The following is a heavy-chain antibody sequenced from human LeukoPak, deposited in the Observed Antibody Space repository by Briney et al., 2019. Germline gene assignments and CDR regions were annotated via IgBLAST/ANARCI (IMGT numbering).Heavy chain of an antibody. CDR3: AKDRSLAVTTGYFDY. V-gene: IGHV3-9*01. J-gene: IGHJ4*02. CDR2: ISWNSGSI. Sequence: GRSLRLSCAASGFTFDDYAMHWVRQAPGKGPEWVSGISWNSGSIGYADSVKGRFTISRDNAKNSLYLQMNSLRAEDTALYYCAKDRSLAVTTGYFDYWGQGTLVSVSS. CDR1: GFTFDDYA. D-gene: IGHD4-17*01.